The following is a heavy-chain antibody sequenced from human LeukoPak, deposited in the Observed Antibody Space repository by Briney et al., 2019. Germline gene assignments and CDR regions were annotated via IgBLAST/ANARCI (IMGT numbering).Heavy chain of an antibody. CDR3: ARRDAQYRLGY. V-gene: IGHV4-39*01. D-gene: IGHD5-24*01. CDR2: IYYSGST. CDR1: GGSIRISNYY. J-gene: IGHJ4*02. Sequence: PSETLSLTCTVSGGSIRISNYYWGWIRQPPGKRLEWIGSIYYSGSTYYNPSLKSRVTISVDTSKNQFSLKLNSVTAADTAVYYCARRDAQYRLGYWGQGTLVTVSS.